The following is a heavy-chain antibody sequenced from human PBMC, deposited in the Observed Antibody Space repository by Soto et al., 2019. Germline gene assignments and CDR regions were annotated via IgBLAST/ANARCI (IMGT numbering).Heavy chain of an antibody. CDR1: GFSFSNYG. J-gene: IGHJ4*02. CDR3: HLDEYGDC. Sequence: QVQLVESGGGVVQPGRSLRLSCAASGFSFSNYGVNWVRQPLGKGLEWVAVISNDGSTQYYADSVKGRFTISRDNSKNTLPLQMNSLRPEDTAIYNCHLDEYGDCRGQGALVTVSS. V-gene: IGHV3-30*03. CDR2: ISNDGSTQ. D-gene: IGHD1-1*01.